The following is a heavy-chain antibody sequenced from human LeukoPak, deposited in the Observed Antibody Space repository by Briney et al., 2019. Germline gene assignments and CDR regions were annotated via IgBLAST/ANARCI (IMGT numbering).Heavy chain of an antibody. V-gene: IGHV1-69*13. CDR1: GGTFSSYA. CDR2: IIPIFGTA. Sequence: SVKVSCKASGGTFSSYAISWVRQAPGQGLEWMGGIIPIFGTANYAQKFQGRVTITADESTSTAYMELSSLRSEDTAVYYCAREDARNLHYDFWSGSLNYWGQGTLVTVSS. CDR3: AREDARNLHYDFWSGSLNY. D-gene: IGHD3-3*01. J-gene: IGHJ4*02.